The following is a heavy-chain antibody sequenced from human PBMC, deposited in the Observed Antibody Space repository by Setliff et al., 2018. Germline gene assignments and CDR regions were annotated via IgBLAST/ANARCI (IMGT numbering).Heavy chain of an antibody. CDR3: ARGGTFRYFDY. Sequence: SETLSLTCTVSGGSFTPYYWSWIRQPPGKGLEWIGYVHYSGTAYYNPYLKSRVTVIVDTSTNQYSLRLSSVTAADTAVYYCARGGTFRYFDYWGQGTPVTAPQ. CDR2: VHYSGTA. J-gene: IGHJ4*02. CDR1: GGSFTPYY. D-gene: IGHD5-12*01. V-gene: IGHV4-59*01.